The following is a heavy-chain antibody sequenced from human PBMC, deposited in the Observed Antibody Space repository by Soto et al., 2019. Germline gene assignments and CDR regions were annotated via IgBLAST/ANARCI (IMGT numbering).Heavy chain of an antibody. Sequence: ASVRVSCKASGYTFTNNDVSWVRQATGQGLEWMGWMNPGSGDTGYAQKFQGRVTMTRDISIATAYMELNSLTSEDTAIYYCARMESFGSLNWFDPWGQGTLVTVSS. D-gene: IGHD5-18*01. CDR3: ARMESFGSLNWFDP. CDR2: MNPGSGDT. J-gene: IGHJ5*02. CDR1: GYTFTNND. V-gene: IGHV1-8*02.